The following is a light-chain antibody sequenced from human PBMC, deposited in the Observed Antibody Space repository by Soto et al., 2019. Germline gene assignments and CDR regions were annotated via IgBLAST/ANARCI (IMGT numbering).Light chain of an antibody. Sequence: EIVLTQSPDTLSLSPGERATLSCGATENIVNNYLAWYQHKPGLAPRLLIYDASRRATGIPDRFSGSGSGAVFTLTISKLEPEDFAVYYCQQYGRAPYIFGQGTKLEIK. V-gene: IGKV3D-20*01. CDR2: DAS. CDR3: QQYGRAPYI. CDR1: ENIVNNY. J-gene: IGKJ2*01.